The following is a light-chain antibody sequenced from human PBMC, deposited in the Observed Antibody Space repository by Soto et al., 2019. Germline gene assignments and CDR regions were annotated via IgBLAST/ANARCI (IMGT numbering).Light chain of an antibody. V-gene: IGLV1-40*01. CDR1: SSNIGAGYD. CDR2: GNT. J-gene: IGLJ1*01. CDR3: QSYDSSLSGYV. Sequence: SVLTQPPSVSGAPGQRVTISCTGSSSNIGAGYDVHWYQHLPGTAPKLLIYGNTNRPSGVPDRFSGSKSATSASLAITGLQAEDEADYYCQSYDSSLSGYVFGTGTKLTVL.